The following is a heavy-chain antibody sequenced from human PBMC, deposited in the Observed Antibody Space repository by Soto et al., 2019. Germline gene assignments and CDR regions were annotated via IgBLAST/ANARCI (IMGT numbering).Heavy chain of an antibody. Sequence: KPSETLSLTCTVSGGSISSGDYFWSWIRQHPGKGLEWIGYIYYIGSTYYNPSLRSRVSISVDTSKNQFSLKLSSVTAADTAVYYCASLVALTYCSGGTCYGGIDCWGQRTLVTVCS. CDR2: IYYIGST. V-gene: IGHV4-31*03. J-gene: IGHJ4*02. CDR3: ASLVALTYCSGGTCYGGIDC. CDR1: GGSISSGDYF. D-gene: IGHD2-15*01.